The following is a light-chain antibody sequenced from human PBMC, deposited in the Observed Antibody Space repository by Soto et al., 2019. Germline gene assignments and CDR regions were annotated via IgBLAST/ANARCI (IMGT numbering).Light chain of an antibody. CDR1: SXNIGSNT. J-gene: IGLJ1*01. Sequence: QSVLTQPPSASGTPGQRVTISCSGSSXNIGSNTVNWYQQLPGTAPKLLIHANNQRPSGVPDRFSGSKSGTSASLAISWLQSEDEADYYCSSYAGTNNYVFGTGTKV. V-gene: IGLV1-44*01. CDR2: ANN. CDR3: SSYAGTNNYV.